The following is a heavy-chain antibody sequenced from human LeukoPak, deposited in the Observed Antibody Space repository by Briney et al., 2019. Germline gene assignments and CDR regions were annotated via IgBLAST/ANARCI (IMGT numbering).Heavy chain of an antibody. CDR1: GFIFGDYN. CDR3: AKSRSGSANWALQIFDN. J-gene: IGHJ4*02. Sequence: GGSLRLSCAASGFIFGDYNMNWVRQVPGKGLEWISYMSSTSTTIFYADSVKGRFTISRDNAKNSLYLQMNSLRAEDTAVYFCAKSRSGSANWALQIFDNWGQGTLVTVSS. V-gene: IGHV3-48*01. D-gene: IGHD1-1*01. CDR2: MSSTSTTI.